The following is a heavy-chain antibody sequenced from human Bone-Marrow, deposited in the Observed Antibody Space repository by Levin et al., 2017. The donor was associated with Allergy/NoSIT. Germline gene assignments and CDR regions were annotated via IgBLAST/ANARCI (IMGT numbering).Heavy chain of an antibody. CDR2: INTNTGNP. CDR1: GYTFTSYA. D-gene: IGHD6-6*01. V-gene: IGHV7-4-1*01. Sequence: ASVKVSCKASGYTFTSYAMNWVRQAPGQGLEWMGWINTNTGNPTYAQGFTGRFVFSLDTSVSTAYLQICSLKAEDTAVYYCARAGGGGPSIAATLGYYYYGMDVWGQGTTVTVSS. J-gene: IGHJ6*02. CDR3: ARAGGGGPSIAATLGYYYYGMDV.